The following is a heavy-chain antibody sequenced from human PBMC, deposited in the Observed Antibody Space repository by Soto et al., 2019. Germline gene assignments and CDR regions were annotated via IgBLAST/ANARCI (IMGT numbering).Heavy chain of an antibody. J-gene: IGHJ5*02. CDR2: INPSGGRT. D-gene: IGHD6-6*01. V-gene: IGHV1-46*03. CDR3: ASNLYSSSWHSWFDP. CDR1: GYTFTSYY. Sequence: QVQLVQSGAEVKKPGASVKVSCKASGYTFTSYYMHWVRQAPGQGLEWMGIINPSGGRTSYAQKFEGRVTMTRDTSTSTVYMELSSLRSEDTAVYYFASNLYSSSWHSWFDPWGQGTLVTVSS.